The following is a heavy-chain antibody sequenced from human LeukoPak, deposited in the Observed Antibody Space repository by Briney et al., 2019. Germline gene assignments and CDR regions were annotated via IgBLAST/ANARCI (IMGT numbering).Heavy chain of an antibody. CDR3: ARSIIGTRSKFDY. J-gene: IGHJ4*02. CDR1: GGSITTTNW. D-gene: IGHD1/OR15-1a*01. Sequence: SGTLSLTCAVSGGSITTTNWWSWIRQPPGKGLEWIGYVYYSGSTNYNPSLKSRVTISVDTSKNHFSLKLSSVTAADTAVYSCARSIIGTRSKFDYWGQGTLVTVSS. CDR2: VYYSGST. V-gene: IGHV4-59*08.